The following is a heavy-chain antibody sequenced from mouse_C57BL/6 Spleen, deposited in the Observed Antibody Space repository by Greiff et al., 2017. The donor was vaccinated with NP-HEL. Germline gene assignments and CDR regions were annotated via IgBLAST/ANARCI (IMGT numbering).Heavy chain of an antibody. V-gene: IGHV1-4*01. CDR1: GYTFTSYT. J-gene: IGHJ1*03. Sequence: VQLQQSGAELARPGASVKMSCKASGYTFTSYTMHWVKQRPGQGLEWIGYINPSSGYTKYNQKFKDKAPLTADTSSSTAYMQLSSLTSEDSAVYYCARSPYYYGSSYGWYFDVWGTGTTVTVSS. CDR3: ARSPYYYGSSYGWYFDV. CDR2: INPSSGYT. D-gene: IGHD1-1*01.